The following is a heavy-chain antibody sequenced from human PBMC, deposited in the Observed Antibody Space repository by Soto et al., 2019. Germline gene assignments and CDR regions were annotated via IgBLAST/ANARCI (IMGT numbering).Heavy chain of an antibody. J-gene: IGHJ4*02. V-gene: IGHV1-2*02. Sequence: QVQLVQSGAEVQKPGASVKVSCKASGYTFTGYYIHWVRQAPGQGLEWMGWINTNSGGTNYAQKFQGRVTMTRDTSISTAYMELSRLTSDDTAVYYCARTQTNDYWGQGTLVTVSS. CDR3: ARTQTNDY. CDR2: INTNSGGT. CDR1: GYTFTGYY.